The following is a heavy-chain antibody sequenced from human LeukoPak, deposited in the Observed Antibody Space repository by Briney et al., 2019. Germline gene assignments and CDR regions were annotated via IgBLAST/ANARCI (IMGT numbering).Heavy chain of an antibody. D-gene: IGHD6-13*01. CDR1: GGSFSGDY. CDR2: IHHSGST. CDR3: ARGSSLAAAGTGYSFDY. V-gene: IGHV4-34*01. J-gene: IGHJ4*02. Sequence: SETLSLTCAVYGGSFSGDYWSWIRQPPGKGLEWIGEIHHSGSTNYNPSLKSRVTISVDTSKSQFSLKLTSVTAADTAVYYCARGSSLAAAGTGYSFDYWGQGTQVTVSS.